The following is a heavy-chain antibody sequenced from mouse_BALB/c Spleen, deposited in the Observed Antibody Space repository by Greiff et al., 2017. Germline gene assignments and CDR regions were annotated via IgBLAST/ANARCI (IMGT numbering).Heavy chain of an antibody. CDR1: GFTFSDYY. CDR3: AREGYGNYLYAMDY. V-gene: IGHV5-4*02. Sequence: DVMLVESGGGLVKPRGSLKLSCAASGFTFSDYYMYWVRQTPEKRLEWVATISDGGSYTYYPDSVKGRFTISRDNAKNNLYLQMSGLKSEDTAMYYCAREGYGNYLYAMDYWGQGTSVTVSS. CDR2: ISDGGSYT. D-gene: IGHD2-10*02. J-gene: IGHJ4*01.